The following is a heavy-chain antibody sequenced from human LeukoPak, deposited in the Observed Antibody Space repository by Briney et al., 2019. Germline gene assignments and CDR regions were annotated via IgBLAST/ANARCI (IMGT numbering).Heavy chain of an antibody. Sequence: PGGSLRLSCAASGFTFNKYAMTWVRQAPGKGLEWVSAISLHDHGASTYYADSVKGRFTISRDNSKNTLFLQTDSLRAEDTAVYYCARCVPAAGWQEGYFDSWGQGTLVTVSS. CDR2: ISLHDHGAST. V-gene: IGHV3-23*01. CDR1: GFTFNKYA. D-gene: IGHD6-13*01. J-gene: IGHJ4*02. CDR3: ARCVPAAGWQEGYFDS.